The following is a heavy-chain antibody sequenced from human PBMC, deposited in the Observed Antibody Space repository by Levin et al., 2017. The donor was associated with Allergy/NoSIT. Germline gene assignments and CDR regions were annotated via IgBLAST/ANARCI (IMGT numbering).Heavy chain of an antibody. V-gene: IGHV3-23*01. Sequence: GESLKISCAASGFTFSSYAMSWVRQAPGKGLEWVSAISGSGGSTYYADSVKGRFTISRDNSKNTLYLQMNSLRAEDTAVYYCAKTGKQQLVHRVFDYWGQGTLVTVSS. CDR2: ISGSGGST. J-gene: IGHJ4*02. D-gene: IGHD6-13*01. CDR1: GFTFSSYA. CDR3: AKTGKQQLVHRVFDY.